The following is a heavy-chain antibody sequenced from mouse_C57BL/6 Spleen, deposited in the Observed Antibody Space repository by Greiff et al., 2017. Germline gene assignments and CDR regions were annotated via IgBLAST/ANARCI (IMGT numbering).Heavy chain of an antibody. J-gene: IGHJ2*01. V-gene: IGHV2-5*01. CDR1: GFSLTSYG. Sequence: QVQLQQSGPGLVQPSQSLSITCTVSGFSLTSYGVHWVRQSPGKGLEWLGVIWRGGSTDYNAAFMSRLSITKDNSKSQVFFKMNSLQADDTAIYYWAKRDYYGSSWDYWGQGTTLTVSS. CDR2: IWRGGST. CDR3: AKRDYYGSSWDY. D-gene: IGHD1-1*01.